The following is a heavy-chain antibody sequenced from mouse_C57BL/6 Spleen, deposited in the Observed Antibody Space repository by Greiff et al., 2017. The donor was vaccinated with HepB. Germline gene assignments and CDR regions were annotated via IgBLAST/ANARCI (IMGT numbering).Heavy chain of an antibody. CDR3: ARNPNYYGSSYNWYFDV. J-gene: IGHJ1*03. CDR1: GYTFTSYW. Sequence: QVQLQQPGTELVKPGASVKLSCKASGYTFTSYWMHWVKQRPGQGLEWIGNINPSNGGTNYNEKFKSKATLTVDKSASTAYMQRSSLTSEDSAVYYCARNPNYYGSSYNWYFDVWGTGTTVTVSS. V-gene: IGHV1-53*01. D-gene: IGHD1-1*01. CDR2: INPSNGGT.